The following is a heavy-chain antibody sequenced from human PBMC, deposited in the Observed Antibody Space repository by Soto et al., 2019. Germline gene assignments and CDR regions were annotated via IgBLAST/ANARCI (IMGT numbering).Heavy chain of an antibody. CDR2: IYYSGNT. Sequence: QVQLQESGPGLVKASETLSLTCTVSGGSLSSYYWSWIRQPPGRGLEWVGYIYYSGNTNYTPSLKSRVTISVDTSKNQSPLKPSSVTAADTAEYYCAGAYGERVYCYMDFWVKGTTVTVSS. V-gene: IGHV4-59*08. D-gene: IGHD4-17*01. J-gene: IGHJ6*03. CDR3: AGAYGERVYCYMDF. CDR1: GGSLSSYY.